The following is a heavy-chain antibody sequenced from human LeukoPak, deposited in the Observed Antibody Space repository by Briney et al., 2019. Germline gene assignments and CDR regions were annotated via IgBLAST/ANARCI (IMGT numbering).Heavy chain of an antibody. J-gene: IGHJ4*02. CDR3: ARGPPQTYYAGNGDYYFDY. D-gene: IGHD3-22*01. CDR1: GGSFSGYY. CDR2: ITHSGST. V-gene: IGHV4-34*01. Sequence: PSETLSLTCAVYGGSFSGYYWTWIRQPPGKGLEWIGEITHSGSTNYNPSLKSRVSISTDTSRNQFSLKLSSVTAADTAVYYCARGPPQTYYAGNGDYYFDYWGQGILVTVSS.